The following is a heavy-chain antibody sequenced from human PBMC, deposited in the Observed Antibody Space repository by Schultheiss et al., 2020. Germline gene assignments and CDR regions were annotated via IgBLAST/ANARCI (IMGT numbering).Heavy chain of an antibody. J-gene: IGHJ5*02. D-gene: IGHD2-15*01. Sequence: GGSLRLSCAASGFTFSSYSMNWVRQAPGKGLEWVSYIDRSGGNIHYADSVKGRFTIYRDNGKNSVSLQMNSLRAEDTAVYYCARDVGVNWFDPWGQGTLVTVSS. CDR2: IDRSGGNI. V-gene: IGHV3-48*01. CDR3: ARDVGVNWFDP. CDR1: GFTFSSYS.